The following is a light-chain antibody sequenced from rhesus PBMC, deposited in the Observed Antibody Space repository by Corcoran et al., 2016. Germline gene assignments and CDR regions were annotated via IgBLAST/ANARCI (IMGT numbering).Light chain of an antibody. Sequence: EIVMTQTPLSLPITPGEPASISCRSSERLLHSNGNTYLHWYLQRPGPSPQLLFVGGSNRASGVPDRFSGWGSGTNFTLTISMVEAEDVGVYYCVQTVTFPRTFGQGTNVEIK. CDR3: VQTVTFPRT. CDR2: GGS. J-gene: IGKJ1*01. CDR1: ERLLHSNGNTY. V-gene: IGKV2-72*01.